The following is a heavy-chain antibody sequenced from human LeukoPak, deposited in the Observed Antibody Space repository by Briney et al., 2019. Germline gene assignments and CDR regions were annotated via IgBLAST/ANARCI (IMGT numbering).Heavy chain of an antibody. V-gene: IGHV1-2*02. Sequence: AASVKVSCKASGYTFTGYYMHWVRQAPGQGLEWMGWINPNSGGTNYAQKFQGRVTMTRDTSISTAYMELSRLRSDDTAVYYCARANRDYDILTGYQDYWGQGTLVTVSS. CDR1: GYTFTGYY. CDR3: ARANRDYDILTGYQDY. CDR2: INPNSGGT. J-gene: IGHJ4*02. D-gene: IGHD3-9*01.